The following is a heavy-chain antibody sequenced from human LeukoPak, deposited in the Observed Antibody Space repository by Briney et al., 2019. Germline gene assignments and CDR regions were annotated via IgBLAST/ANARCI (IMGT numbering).Heavy chain of an antibody. CDR3: AHTVWSGNNFDY. J-gene: IGHJ4*02. CDR2: INSDGRST. V-gene: IGHV3-74*01. Sequence: GGSLRLSCAASGFTFSTSWMHWVRQVPGKGLVWVSRINSDGRSTDYADSVKGRFTISRDNTKNTLYLQMNSLRAEDTAVYYCAHTVWSGNNFDYWGQGTLVTVSS. D-gene: IGHD3-3*01. CDR1: GFTFSTSW.